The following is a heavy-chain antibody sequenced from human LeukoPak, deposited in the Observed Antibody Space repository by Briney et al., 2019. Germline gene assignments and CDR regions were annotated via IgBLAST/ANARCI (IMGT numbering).Heavy chain of an antibody. CDR1: GGSISSYY. Sequence: SETLSLTCTVSGGSISSYYWSWIRQPPGKGLEWIGYIYYSGSTNYNPSLKSRATISVDTSKNQFSLKLSSVTAADTAVYYCARRGIVGATTYYYYYGMDVSGQGTTVTVSS. D-gene: IGHD1-26*01. CDR2: IYYSGST. CDR3: ARRGIVGATTYYYYYGMDV. V-gene: IGHV4-59*08. J-gene: IGHJ6*02.